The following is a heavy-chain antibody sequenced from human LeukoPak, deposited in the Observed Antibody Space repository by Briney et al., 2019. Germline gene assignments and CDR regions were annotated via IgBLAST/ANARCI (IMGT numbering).Heavy chain of an antibody. CDR1: GFTFSSYG. Sequence: HPGGSLRLSCAASGFTFSSYGMHWVRQAPGKGLEWVAVISYDGSNKYYADSVKGRFTISRDNSKNTLYLQMNSLRAEDTAVYYCAKEGLVKSFQHWGQGTLVTVSS. CDR3: AKEGLVKSFQH. J-gene: IGHJ1*01. D-gene: IGHD3/OR15-3a*01. CDR2: ISYDGSNK. V-gene: IGHV3-30*18.